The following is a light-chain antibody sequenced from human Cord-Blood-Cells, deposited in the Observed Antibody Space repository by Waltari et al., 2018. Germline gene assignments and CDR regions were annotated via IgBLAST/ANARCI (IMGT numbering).Light chain of an antibody. CDR3: QQRSNWPPA. Sequence: EIVLTQSPATLSLSPGERATLSCRASQSVSSYLAWYQQKPGQAPRLLIYDASNRATGSPARFSGSGSGTEFTLTISSLEPEDFAVYYCQQRSNWPPAFGQGTKVEIK. V-gene: IGKV3-11*01. CDR2: DAS. J-gene: IGKJ1*01. CDR1: QSVSSY.